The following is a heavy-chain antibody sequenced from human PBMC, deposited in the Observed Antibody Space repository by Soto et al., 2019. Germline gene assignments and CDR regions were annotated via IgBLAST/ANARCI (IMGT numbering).Heavy chain of an antibody. V-gene: IGHV1-18*01. D-gene: IGHD3-9*01. CDR1: GYTLTSYG. CDR2: ISAYNGNT. Sequence: ASVKVSCKASGYTLTSYGISWVRQAPGQGLEWMGWISAYNGNTNYAQKLQGRVTMTTDTSTSTAYMELRSLRSDDTAVYYCARDDPYYDILTGYYTYFDYWGQGTLVTVSS. CDR3: ARDDPYYDILTGYYTYFDY. J-gene: IGHJ4*02.